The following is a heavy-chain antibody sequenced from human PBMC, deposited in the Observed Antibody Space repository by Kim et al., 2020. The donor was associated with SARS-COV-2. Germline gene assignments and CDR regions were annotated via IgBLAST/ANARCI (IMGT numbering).Heavy chain of an antibody. CDR2: RYYSWSG. J-gene: IGHJ4*01. CDR1: GGSISSYY. D-gene: IGHD3-3*01. V-gene: IGHV4-59*01. CDR3: ERGGLITIFGVVREFDY. Sequence: SETLSLTCTVSGGSISSYYWNWIRLPPGKGLEWIGYRYYSWSGNYNPYLKSRVTISVDTSKNQFYLKLSSVTVADTAVSYCERGGLITIFGVVREFDYWG.